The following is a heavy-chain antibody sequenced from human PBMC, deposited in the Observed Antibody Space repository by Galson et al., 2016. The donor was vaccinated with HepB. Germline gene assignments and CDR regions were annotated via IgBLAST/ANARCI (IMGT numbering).Heavy chain of an antibody. Sequence: CAISGDSVSSDRASWNWIRRTPSRGLEWLGKTEYRAKWLREYAPSVKGRITINPDTAKKQFSLQLTSVTPEDTAVYYCARDAYVAATGGDGFDYWGQGILVTVSS. CDR3: ARDAYVAATGGDGFDY. D-gene: IGHD6-19*01. V-gene: IGHV6-1*01. CDR2: TEYRAKWLR. J-gene: IGHJ4*02. CDR1: GDSVSSDRAS.